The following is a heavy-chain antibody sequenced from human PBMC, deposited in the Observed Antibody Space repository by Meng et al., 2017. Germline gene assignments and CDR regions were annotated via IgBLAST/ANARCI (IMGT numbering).Heavy chain of an antibody. D-gene: IGHD3-16*02. Sequence: ASVKVSCKASGYTFTSYAMHWVRQAPGQRLEWMGWINAGNGNTKYSQKFQGRVTITRDTSASTAYMELSSLRSEDTAVYYCARSLDEKIVWGSYRTNYFDYWGQGTLVTVSS. CDR3: ARSLDEKIVWGSYRTNYFDY. CDR1: GYTFTSYA. J-gene: IGHJ4*02. V-gene: IGHV1-3*01. CDR2: INAGNGNT.